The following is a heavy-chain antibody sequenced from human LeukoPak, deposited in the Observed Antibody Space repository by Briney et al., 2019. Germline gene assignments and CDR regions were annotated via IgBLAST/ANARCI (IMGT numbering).Heavy chain of an antibody. V-gene: IGHV3-48*04. J-gene: IGHJ4*02. CDR3: ARRDRAGIVVVPAAPFDY. D-gene: IGHD2-2*01. Sequence: GGSLRLSCAASGFTFSSYSMNWVRQAPGKGLEWVSYISSSSSTIYYADSVKGRFTISRDNAKNSLYLQMNSLRAEDTAVYYCARRDRAGIVVVPAAPFDYWGQGTLVTVSS. CDR1: GFTFSSYS. CDR2: ISSSSSTI.